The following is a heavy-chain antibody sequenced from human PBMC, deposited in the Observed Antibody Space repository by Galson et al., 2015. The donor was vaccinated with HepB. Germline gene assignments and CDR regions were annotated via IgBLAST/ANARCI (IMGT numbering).Heavy chain of an antibody. CDR3: AAKRAGLAAADY. CDR1: GFTFTSSA. CDR2: IVVGSGNT. Sequence: GFTFTSSAMQWVRQARGQRLEWIGWIVVGSGNTNYAQKFQERVTITRDMSTSTAYMELSSLRSEDTAVYYCAAKRAGLAAADYWGQGTLVTVSS. V-gene: IGHV1-58*02. D-gene: IGHD6-13*01. J-gene: IGHJ4*02.